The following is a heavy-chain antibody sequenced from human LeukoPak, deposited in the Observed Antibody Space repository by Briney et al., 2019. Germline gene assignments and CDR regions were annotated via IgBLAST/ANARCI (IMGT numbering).Heavy chain of an antibody. CDR1: GFTFSIYA. D-gene: IGHD2-2*01. CDR3: AKDGVDCSSTSCYGYFDY. J-gene: IGHJ4*02. V-gene: IGHV3-23*01. Sequence: GGSLRLSCAASGFTFSIYAMSWLRQSPGKGLEWFSAISGIGCSTYYADSVKCRFTISRDNSKNTLYLQMNSLRAEDTAVYYCAKDGVDCSSTSCYGYFDYWGQGTLVTVSS. CDR2: ISGIGCST.